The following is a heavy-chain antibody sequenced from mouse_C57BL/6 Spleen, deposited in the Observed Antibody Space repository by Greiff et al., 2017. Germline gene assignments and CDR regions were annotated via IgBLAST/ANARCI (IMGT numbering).Heavy chain of an antibody. V-gene: IGHV5-4*01. CDR3: AREVDSSGPFDY. J-gene: IGHJ2*01. CDR2: ISDGGSYT. D-gene: IGHD3-2*02. Sequence: EVQLVESGGGLVKPGGSLKLSCAASGFTFSSYAMSWVRQTPEKRLEWVATISDGGSYTYYPDNVKGRFTISRDNAKNNLYLQMSHLKSEDTAMYYCAREVDSSGPFDYWGQGTTLTVSS. CDR1: GFTFSSYA.